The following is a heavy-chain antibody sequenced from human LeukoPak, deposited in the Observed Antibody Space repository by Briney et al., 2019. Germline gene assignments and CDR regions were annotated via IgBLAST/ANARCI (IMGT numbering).Heavy chain of an antibody. CDR3: AREGYYYDSSGYYSQDY. CDR1: GYTFTSYG. V-gene: IGHV1-18*01. D-gene: IGHD3-22*01. J-gene: IGHJ4*02. CDR2: ISAYNGNT. Sequence: ASVTVSCKASGYTFTSYGISWVRQAPGQGLEWMGWISAYNGNTNYAQKLQGRVTMTTDTSTSTAYMELRSLRSDDTAVYYCAREGYYYDSSGYYSQDYWGQGTLVTVSS.